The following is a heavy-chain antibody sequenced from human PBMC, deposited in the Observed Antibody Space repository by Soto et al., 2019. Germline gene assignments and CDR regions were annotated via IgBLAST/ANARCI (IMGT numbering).Heavy chain of an antibody. V-gene: IGHV3-11*01. CDR1: GFTFSDYY. D-gene: IGHD3-3*01. J-gene: IGHJ4*02. Sequence: QVQLVESGGGLVKPGGSLRLSCAASGFTFSDYYMSWIRQAPGKGLEWVSYISSSGSTIYYADSVKGRFTISSDNDKNSLYLQMNSLRAEYTAVYYCARTGGRDDFWSGWVYYFDYWGQGTLVTVSS. CDR2: ISSSGSTI. CDR3: ARTGGRDDFWSGWVYYFDY.